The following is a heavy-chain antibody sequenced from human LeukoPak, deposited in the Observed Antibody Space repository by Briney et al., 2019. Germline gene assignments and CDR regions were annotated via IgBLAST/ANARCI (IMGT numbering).Heavy chain of an antibody. V-gene: IGHV5-51*01. J-gene: IGHJ3*02. D-gene: IGHD2-21*02. CDR2: IYPGDSDT. CDR3: ATGYCGGDCYNPFDAFAI. Sequence: GESLKISCKGSGYSFTTYWIGWVRQMPGKGLEWMGIIYPGDSDTRYSPSFQGQVTISADKSISTAYLQWSSLKASDTAMYYCATGYCGGDCYNPFDAFAIWGQGTMVTVSS. CDR1: GYSFTTYW.